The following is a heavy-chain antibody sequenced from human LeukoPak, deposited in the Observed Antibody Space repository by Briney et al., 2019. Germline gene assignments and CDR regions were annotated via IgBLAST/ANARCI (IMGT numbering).Heavy chain of an antibody. Sequence: GGSLRLSSAASGFTFISYAMSCVTHAPGKGLEWVSAISGSGGSTYYADSVKGGFTISRDNSKNTLYLQMNSLRAEDTAVYYCAKCRMLGADAFDIWGQGTMVTVSS. D-gene: IGHD1-26*01. CDR1: GFTFISYA. V-gene: IGHV3-23*01. J-gene: IGHJ3*02. CDR3: AKCRMLGADAFDI. CDR2: ISGSGGST.